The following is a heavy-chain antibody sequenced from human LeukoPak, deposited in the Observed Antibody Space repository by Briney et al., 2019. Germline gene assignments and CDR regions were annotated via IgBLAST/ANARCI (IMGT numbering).Heavy chain of an antibody. CDR3: ARDKPITMIVVRESYGMDV. CDR2: INPSGGST. J-gene: IGHJ6*02. V-gene: IGHV1-46*01. Sequence: ASVKVSCKASGYTFTNYYMHWVRQAPGQGLEWMGIINPSGGSTSYAQKFQGRVTMTRDTSTSTVYMELSSLRSEDTAVYYCARDKPITMIVVRESYGMDVWGQGTTVTVSS. D-gene: IGHD3-22*01. CDR1: GYTFTNYY.